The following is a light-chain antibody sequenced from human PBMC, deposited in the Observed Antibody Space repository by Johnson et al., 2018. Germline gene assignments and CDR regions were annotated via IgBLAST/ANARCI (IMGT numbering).Light chain of an antibody. CDR3: GTWDSSLSAGNV. CDR2: ENT. V-gene: IGLV1-51*02. CDR1: SSNIGNNY. J-gene: IGLJ1*01. Sequence: QSVLTQPPSVSAAPGQKVTISCSGSSSNIGNNYVSWYQQLPGTAPKLLIYENTKRPSGIPDRFSGSKSGTSATLGITVLQTGDEADYYCGTWDSSLSAGNVFGTGTKVTV.